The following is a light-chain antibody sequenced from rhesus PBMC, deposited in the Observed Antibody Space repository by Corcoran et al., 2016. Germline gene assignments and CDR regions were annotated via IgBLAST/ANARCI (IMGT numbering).Light chain of an antibody. CDR1: QSVSYS. CDR3: QHESNWPLT. J-gene: IGKJ4*01. V-gene: IGKV3-35*01. CDR2: DAS. Sequence: DIVMTQSPATLSLSPGERATLSCRASQSVSYSLAWYQQKPVQAPRLLIYDASNRATCIPDRFSGSWSGTDFTLTISSLEPEAVGLYYCQHESNWPLTFGGGTKVDIK.